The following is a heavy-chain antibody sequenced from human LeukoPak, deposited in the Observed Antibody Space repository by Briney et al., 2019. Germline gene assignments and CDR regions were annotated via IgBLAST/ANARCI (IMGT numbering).Heavy chain of an antibody. D-gene: IGHD1-26*01. V-gene: IGHV3-66*02. CDR3: ARDEWELLRAY. J-gene: IGHJ4*02. CDR2: IYSGSST. CDR1: GFTVRSNY. Sequence: PGGSLRLSCAASGFTVRSNYMSWVRQAPGKGLEWVSIIYSGSSTYYADSVKGRFTISRDNSKNTLYLQMNSLRVEDTGVYYCARDEWELLRAYWGQGTLVTVSS.